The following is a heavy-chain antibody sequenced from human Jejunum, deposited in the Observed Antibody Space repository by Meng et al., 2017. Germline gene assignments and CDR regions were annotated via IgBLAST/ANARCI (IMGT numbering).Heavy chain of an antibody. CDR1: GDFTSSSDR. Sequence: GSLRLSCAVSGDFTSSSDRWTWVRQAPGRGLEWIGEVWHSGATYYNPSLESRLTISIDTSNNRFSLELSSATAADTAVYYCARGVLERYFDYWGQGAPVTVSS. CDR3: ARGVLERYFDY. J-gene: IGHJ4*02. CDR2: VWHSGAT. D-gene: IGHD3-10*01. V-gene: IGHV4-4*02.